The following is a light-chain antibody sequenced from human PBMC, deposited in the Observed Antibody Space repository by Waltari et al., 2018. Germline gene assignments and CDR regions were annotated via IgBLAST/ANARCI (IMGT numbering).Light chain of an antibody. CDR2: DAS. J-gene: IGKJ1*01. CDR1: QSVSTK. CDR3: QQYHNWPAWT. V-gene: IGKV3D-15*01. Sequence: EIVMPQFPATPSLSPGEGITLSCRASQSVSTKLAWYQLKPGQAPRLLIYDASSRATGIPARFSGSGSGTECTLTISSLQSEDFALYYCQQYHNWPAWTFGQGTKVEIK.